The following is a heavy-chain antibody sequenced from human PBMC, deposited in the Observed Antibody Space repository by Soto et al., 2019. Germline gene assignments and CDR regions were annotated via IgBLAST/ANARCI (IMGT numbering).Heavy chain of an antibody. D-gene: IGHD1-1*01. CDR1: GYTFTGYH. J-gene: IGHJ6*02. Sequence: ASVKVSCKASGYTFTGYHMHWVRQAPGQGLEWMGWINPNSGGTNYAQKFQGWVTMTRDTSISTAYMELSRLRSDDTAVYYCARDLRVPYYYGMDVWGQGTTVTVSS. V-gene: IGHV1-2*04. CDR3: ARDLRVPYYYGMDV. CDR2: INPNSGGT.